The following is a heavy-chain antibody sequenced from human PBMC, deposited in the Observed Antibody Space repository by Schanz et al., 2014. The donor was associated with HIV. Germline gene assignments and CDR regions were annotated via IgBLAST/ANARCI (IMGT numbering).Heavy chain of an antibody. CDR1: GGPFSGYY. D-gene: IGHD3-22*01. CDR3: ARAYYYDGSPLPLDS. CDR2: INHSGNT. J-gene: IGHJ4*02. Sequence: QVPLQQWGAGLLKPSETLSLTCAVYGGPFSGYYWSWIRQSPGKGLEWIGKINHSGNTNYNPSLKSRVTISVDTFKTQFPLRMSSVTAADTAVYYCARAYYYDGSPLPLDSWGQGTLVTVSS. V-gene: IGHV4-34*01.